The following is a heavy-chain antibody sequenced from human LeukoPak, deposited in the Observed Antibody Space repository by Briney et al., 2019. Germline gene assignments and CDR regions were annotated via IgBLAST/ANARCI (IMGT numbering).Heavy chain of an antibody. Sequence: SETLSLTCTVSGGSISSSSYYWGWIRQPPGKGLEWIGSIYYSGNTHYNPSLKSRVTISVDTSKNQFSLKLSSVTAADTAVYYCARSNGTYFRGDYWGQGTLVTVSS. CDR2: IYYSGNT. D-gene: IGHD1-26*01. CDR1: GGSISSSSYY. CDR3: ARSNGTYFRGDY. V-gene: IGHV4-39*01. J-gene: IGHJ4*02.